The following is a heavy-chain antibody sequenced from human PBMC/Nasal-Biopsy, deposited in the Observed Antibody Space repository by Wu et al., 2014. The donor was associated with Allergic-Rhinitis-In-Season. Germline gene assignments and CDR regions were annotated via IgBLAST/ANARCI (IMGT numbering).Heavy chain of an antibody. J-gene: IGHJ4*02. CDR1: GDSIRSYY. V-gene: IGHV4-4*07. CDR2: VYSTGT. D-gene: IGHD4-11*01. CDR3: AKHRHSQPVDY. Sequence: TLSLTCTVSGDSIRSYYWSWIRQPAGKGLEWIGRVYSTGTNYNPSLKSRVTISLDTSKNQFSLKLSSVTAADTAVYSCAKHRHSQPVDYWGKGTLVTVSS.